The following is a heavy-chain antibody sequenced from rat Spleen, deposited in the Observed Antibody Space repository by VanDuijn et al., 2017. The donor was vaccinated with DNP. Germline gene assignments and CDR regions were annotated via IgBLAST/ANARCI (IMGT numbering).Heavy chain of an antibody. Sequence: EVQLVESGGGLVQPGNSLKLSCAASGFTFTNHGMAWVRQAPTKGLEWVASISTGDRITDYRDSVKGRFTISRDDAKNTHYLQMDSLRSEDTATYYCTNQGFAYWGQGTLVTVSS. J-gene: IGHJ3*01. CDR3: TNQGFAY. CDR1: GFTFTNHG. CDR2: ISTGDRIT. V-gene: IGHV5S13*01.